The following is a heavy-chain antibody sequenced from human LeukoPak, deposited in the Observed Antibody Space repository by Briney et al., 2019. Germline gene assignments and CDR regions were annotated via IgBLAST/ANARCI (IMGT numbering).Heavy chain of an antibody. CDR3: ARDPTQYLRYGYFDY. V-gene: IGHV3-21*01. Sequence: GSLRLSCAASGFTFSSYSMNWVRQAPGKGLEWVSSISSSSSYTYYADSVKGRFTISRDNAKNSLYLQMNSLRAEDTAIYYCARDPTQYLRYGYFDYWGPGILVTVSS. CDR1: GFTFSSYS. J-gene: IGHJ4*02. D-gene: IGHD4-11*01. CDR2: ISSSSSYT.